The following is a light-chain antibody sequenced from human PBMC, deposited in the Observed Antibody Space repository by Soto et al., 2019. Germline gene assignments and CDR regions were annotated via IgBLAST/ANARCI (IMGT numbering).Light chain of an antibody. V-gene: IGKV2-24*01. J-gene: IGKJ1*01. CDR3: LQATQFPWT. CDR1: QSLVHGYGNTY. Sequence: EMGMTQNRLWSAVTVGQPASSSCRSSQSLVHGYGNTYLSWLQQRPGQPPRLLIPKISNPVSGVPDRFSGSGAGTEFTLKITRVAAEHVGVYYCLQATQFPWTVGQGTKVDTK. CDR2: KIS.